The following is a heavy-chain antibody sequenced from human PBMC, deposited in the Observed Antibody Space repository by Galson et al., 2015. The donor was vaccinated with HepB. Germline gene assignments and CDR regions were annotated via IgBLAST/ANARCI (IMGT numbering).Heavy chain of an antibody. CDR3: AKIHGEAMAGTSDS. D-gene: IGHD1-1*01. Sequence: SLRLSCAASGFTFKKYGMNWVRQAPGKGLEWVSSISGSGGVSEHGDSVKGRFTISRDNSKSTLFLQMNSLRVEDTALYFCAKIHGEAMAGTSDSWGQGTLVTVSS. J-gene: IGHJ4*02. CDR2: ISGSGGVS. CDR1: GFTFKKYG. V-gene: IGHV3-23*01.